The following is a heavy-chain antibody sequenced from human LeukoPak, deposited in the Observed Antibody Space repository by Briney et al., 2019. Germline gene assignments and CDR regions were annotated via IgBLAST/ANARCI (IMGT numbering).Heavy chain of an antibody. Sequence: PSQTLSLTCAISGDSVSSNSAAWNWIRQSPSRDLEWLGRTYYRSKWYNDYAVSVKSRITINPDTSKNQFSLQLNSVTPEDTAVYYCARGEGRGGSVAGLTLDYWGQGTLVTVSS. CDR3: ARGEGRGGSVAGLTLDY. V-gene: IGHV6-1*01. J-gene: IGHJ4*02. CDR1: GDSVSSNSAA. CDR2: TYYRSKWYN. D-gene: IGHD6-19*01.